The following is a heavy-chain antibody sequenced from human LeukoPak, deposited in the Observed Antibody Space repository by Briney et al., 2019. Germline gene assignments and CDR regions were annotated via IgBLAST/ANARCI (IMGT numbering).Heavy chain of an antibody. J-gene: IGHJ5*02. CDR2: IIPIFCTA. D-gene: IGHD3-22*01. CDR3: ARKVPNDSSGYYYRGQFDP. Sequence: VKVSCKASGGTFSSYAFSWVRQAPGQGLECMGGIIPIFCTANYAQKFQGRVTITAVKSTSTAYMELSSLRSEDTAVYYCARKVPNDSSGYYYRGQFDPWGQGTLVTVSS. V-gene: IGHV1-69*06. CDR1: GGTFSSYA.